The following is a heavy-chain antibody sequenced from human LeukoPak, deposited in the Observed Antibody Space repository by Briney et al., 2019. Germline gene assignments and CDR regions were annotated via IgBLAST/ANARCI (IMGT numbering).Heavy chain of an antibody. J-gene: IGHJ4*02. V-gene: IGHV3-48*03. CDR3: ARDLYSSGWFHDY. CDR2: ISSSGSTI. Sequence: GGSLRLSCAASGFTFSSYEMNWVRQAPGKGLEWVSYISSSGSTIYYADSVKGRFTISRDNAKNSLYLQMNSLRVEDTALYYCARDLYSSGWFHDYWGQGTLVTVSS. D-gene: IGHD6-19*01. CDR1: GFTFSSYE.